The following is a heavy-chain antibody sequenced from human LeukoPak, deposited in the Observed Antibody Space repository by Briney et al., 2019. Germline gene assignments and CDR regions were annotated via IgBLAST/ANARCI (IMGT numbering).Heavy chain of an antibody. D-gene: IGHD3-9*01. J-gene: IGHJ5*02. Sequence: SETLSLTCAVFGGSFSGYYWSWIRQPPGKGLEWIGEINHSGSTNYNPSLKSRVTISVDTSKNQFSLKLSSVTAADTAVYYCAYWLSTVGWFDPWGRGTLVTVSS. CDR3: AYWLSTVGWFDP. V-gene: IGHV4-34*01. CDR1: GGSFSGYY. CDR2: INHSGST.